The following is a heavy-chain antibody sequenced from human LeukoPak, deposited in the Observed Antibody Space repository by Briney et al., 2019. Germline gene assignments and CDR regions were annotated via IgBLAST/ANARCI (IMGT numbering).Heavy chain of an antibody. Sequence: GGSLRLSCAASGFTFSSYSMNWVRQAPGKGLEWVSYISSSSSTIYYADSVKGRFTISRDNAKNSLHLQMNSLRAEDTAVYYCARDLVLNYYDSSQGAFDIWGQGTMVTVSS. V-gene: IGHV3-48*04. CDR2: ISSSSSTI. CDR1: GFTFSSYS. D-gene: IGHD3-22*01. CDR3: ARDLVLNYYDSSQGAFDI. J-gene: IGHJ3*02.